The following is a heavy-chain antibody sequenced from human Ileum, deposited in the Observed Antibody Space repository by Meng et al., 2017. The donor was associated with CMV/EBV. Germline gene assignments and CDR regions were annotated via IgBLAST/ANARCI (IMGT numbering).Heavy chain of an antibody. Sequence: HGQLQESGPGLVKPSETLSLTCTVSGGSISGYYWSWIRQPATKGLEWIGRVYSSGSTDYNPSLQSRVTMSVDTSKNQFSLKLSSVTAADTAVYYCARGSSSWAFDYWGQGTLVTASS. CDR1: GGSISGYY. CDR2: VYSSGST. CDR3: ARGSSSWAFDY. J-gene: IGHJ4*02. V-gene: IGHV4-4*07. D-gene: IGHD2-2*01.